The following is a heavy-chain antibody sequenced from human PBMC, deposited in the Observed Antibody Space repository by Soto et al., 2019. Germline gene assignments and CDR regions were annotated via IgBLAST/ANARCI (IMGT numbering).Heavy chain of an antibody. CDR3: AKDRGGFTSGWEFFDF. J-gene: IGHJ4*02. Sequence: EVDLLESGGGLVQPGGSLRLSCEVSGVAFSFYSMSWVRQAPGKGLEWVASISGNGGTTYYAASGKGRFTFSRDNSKNTVYLQMNSLRGEATAVYYCAKDRGGFTSGWEFFDFWGQGTLVTVSS. D-gene: IGHD6-19*01. CDR1: GVAFSFYS. CDR2: ISGNGGTT. V-gene: IGHV3-23*01.